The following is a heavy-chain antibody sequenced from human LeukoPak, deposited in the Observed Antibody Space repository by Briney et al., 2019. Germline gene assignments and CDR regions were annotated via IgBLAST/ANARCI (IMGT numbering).Heavy chain of an antibody. V-gene: IGHV3-23*01. Sequence: GGSLRLSCAASGFTFSSYAMSWVRQAPGKGLEWVAAISGSGGSTYYTDSVKGRFTISRDNSKNTLYLQMNSLRAEDAAVYYCAKDRRMIVVKDFDLWGRGTMVTVSS. CDR1: GFTFSSYA. D-gene: IGHD3-22*01. CDR2: ISGSGGST. J-gene: IGHJ2*01. CDR3: AKDRRMIVVKDFDL.